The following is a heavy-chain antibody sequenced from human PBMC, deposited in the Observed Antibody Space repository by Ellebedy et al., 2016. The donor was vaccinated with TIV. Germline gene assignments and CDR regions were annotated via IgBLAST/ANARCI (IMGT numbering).Heavy chain of an antibody. Sequence: SETLSLTXTVSGGSISSGGYYWSWIRQHPGKGLEWIGYIYYSGSTYYNPSLKSRVTISVDTSKNQFSLKLSSVTAADTAVYYCARDPTYYYDSSGYYYDPHDAFDIWGQGTMVTVSS. CDR1: GGSISSGGYY. CDR2: IYYSGST. V-gene: IGHV4-31*03. CDR3: ARDPTYYYDSSGYYYDPHDAFDI. D-gene: IGHD3-22*01. J-gene: IGHJ3*02.